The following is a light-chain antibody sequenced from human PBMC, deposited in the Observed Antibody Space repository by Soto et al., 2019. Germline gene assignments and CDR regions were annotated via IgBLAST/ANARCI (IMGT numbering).Light chain of an antibody. J-gene: IGLJ1*01. V-gene: IGLV2-18*02. Sequence: SVLGQPPSGAGSPGQAVTVSCTETSSDVGSYNRVSWYQQPPGTAPKLMIYEVSNRPSGVPDRFSGSKSGNTASLTISGLQAEDEAGYYCSSYSSSNTLVFGPGTKVPVL. CDR3: SSYSSSNTLV. CDR2: EVS. CDR1: SSDVGSYNR.